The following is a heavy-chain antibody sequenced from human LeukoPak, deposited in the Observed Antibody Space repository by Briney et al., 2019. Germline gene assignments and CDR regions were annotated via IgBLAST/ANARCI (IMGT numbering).Heavy chain of an antibody. CDR2: IYPGDSDT. D-gene: IGHD6-19*01. Sequence: GESLKISCKGSGYSFTSYWIGRVRQMPGKGLEWMGIIYPGDSDTRYSPSFQGQVTISADKSISTAYLQWSSLKASDTAMYYCARLEQWLVRGVNRAPFDYWGQGTLVTVSS. CDR1: GYSFTSYW. CDR3: ARLEQWLVRGVNRAPFDY. J-gene: IGHJ4*02. V-gene: IGHV5-51*01.